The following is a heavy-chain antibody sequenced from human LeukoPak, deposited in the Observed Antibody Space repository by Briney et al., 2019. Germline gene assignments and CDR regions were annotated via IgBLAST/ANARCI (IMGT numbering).Heavy chain of an antibody. J-gene: IGHJ6*03. CDR2: IYYSGST. CDR3: ARTGSSGYYYDYYYYYYMDV. V-gene: IGHV4-39*01. CDR1: GGSISSSSYY. Sequence: SETLSLTCTVSGGSISSSSYYWGWIRQPPGKGLEWIGSIYYSGSTYYNPSLKSRVTISVDTSKNQFSLKLSSVTAADTAVYYCARTGSSGYYYDYYYYYYMDVWGKGTTVTVSS. D-gene: IGHD3-22*01.